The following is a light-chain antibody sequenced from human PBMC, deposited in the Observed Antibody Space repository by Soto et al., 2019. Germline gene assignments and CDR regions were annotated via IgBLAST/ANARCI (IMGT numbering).Light chain of an antibody. CDR1: QDISDF. V-gene: IGKV1-33*01. CDR3: QQYDNIPLT. CDR2: DAS. Sequence: DLQMTQSRSSLSASVGDRVTITCQASQDISDFLNWYQQKPGAAPKLLIYDASNLQAGVPSRFSGSGSGTDFTFTISSLQPEDVATYYCQQYDNIPLTFGGGTKVDIK. J-gene: IGKJ4*01.